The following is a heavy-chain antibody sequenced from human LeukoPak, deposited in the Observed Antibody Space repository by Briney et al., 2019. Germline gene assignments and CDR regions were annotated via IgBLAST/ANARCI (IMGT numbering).Heavy chain of an antibody. CDR3: SRGRYMDV. J-gene: IGHJ6*03. CDR2: MNPKSGDT. CDR1: GYIFIDYE. V-gene: IGHV1-8*02. Sequence: ASVKVSCKASGYIFIDYEINWVRQAPGQGLEWMGWMNPKSGDTVYEQKFQGRVTITRDSSISTVYMEVSSLGSEDTALYYCSRGRYMDVWGKRTMVTVSS.